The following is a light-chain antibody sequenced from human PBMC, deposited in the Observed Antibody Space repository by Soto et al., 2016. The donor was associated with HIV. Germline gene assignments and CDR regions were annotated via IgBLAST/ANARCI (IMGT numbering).Light chain of an antibody. J-gene: IGKJ3*01. CDR1: HDIKNY. V-gene: IGKV1-33*01. CDR2: DAS. Sequence: TITCQASHDIKNYLNWYQQKPGKAPKLLIYDASNLETGVPSRFSGRGSGTDFTFTISSLQPEDFATYYCQQYDIVPSLTFGPGTKWISN. CDR3: QQYDIVPSLT.